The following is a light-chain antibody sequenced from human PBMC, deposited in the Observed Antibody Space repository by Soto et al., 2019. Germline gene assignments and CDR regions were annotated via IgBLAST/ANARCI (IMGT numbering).Light chain of an antibody. J-gene: IGKJ2*01. Sequence: EIVLTQSPGTLSLSPGERATLSCRASQSVSTSYLAWYQQKTGQAPRLLIYGASSTTTGIPDRFSGSGSGTDFSLTISRLKTEDFAVYYCQQYGSSPLYTFGQGTKLEIK. CDR1: QSVSTSY. CDR3: QQYGSSPLYT. V-gene: IGKV3-20*01. CDR2: GAS.